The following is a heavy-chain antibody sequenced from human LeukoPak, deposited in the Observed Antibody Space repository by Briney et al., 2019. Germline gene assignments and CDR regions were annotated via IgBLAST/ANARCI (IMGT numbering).Heavy chain of an antibody. J-gene: IGHJ4*02. Sequence: GGSLRLSCAASGFTFTSHWMHWVRQAPGKGLVWVSGIKNDGDDTAYADSVKGRFTISRDNSKNTVYLQMDSLRPEDTAVYYCAKDKSYGSGIDHWGQGALVTVSS. V-gene: IGHV3-74*01. CDR1: GFTFTSHW. CDR3: AKDKSYGSGIDH. D-gene: IGHD5-24*01. CDR2: IKNDGDDT.